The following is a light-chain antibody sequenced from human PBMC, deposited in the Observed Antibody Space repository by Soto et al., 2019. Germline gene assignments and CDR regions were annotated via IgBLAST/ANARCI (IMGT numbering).Light chain of an antibody. CDR3: QQRSNCPLT. J-gene: IGKJ4*01. CDR2: DAY. Sequence: EIVLTQSPATLSLSPGERATLSCRASQSVSSYLDWYQQKPGQAPRLLIYDAYNRATGIPARFSGSGSGTDFTLTISSLEPEDFAVYYFQQRSNCPLTFGGGTKVEIK. V-gene: IGKV3-11*01. CDR1: QSVSSY.